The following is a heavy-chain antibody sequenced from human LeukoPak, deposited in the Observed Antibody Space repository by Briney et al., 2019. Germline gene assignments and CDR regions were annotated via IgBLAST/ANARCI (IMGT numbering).Heavy chain of an antibody. Sequence: SWVRQAPGKGLEWVGRIKSKTDGGTTDYAAPVKGRFTISRDDSKNTLYLQMNSLKTEDTAVYYCTSNRRYFDYWGQGTLVTVSS. D-gene: IGHD2/OR15-2a*01. CDR3: TSNRRYFDY. V-gene: IGHV3-15*01. J-gene: IGHJ4*02. CDR2: IKSKTDGGTT.